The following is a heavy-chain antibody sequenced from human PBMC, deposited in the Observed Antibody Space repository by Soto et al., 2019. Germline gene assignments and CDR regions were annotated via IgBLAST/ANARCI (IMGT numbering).Heavy chain of an antibody. CDR3: ARDLWGYCGTDCYPLDV. Sequence: SETLSLTCTVSGGSISGYYWSWIRQPPGKGLEWIGYMYNTGSTVYNPSFKSRVTISVDTSKNQFSLKLNSVTAADTAVYYCARDLWGYCGTDCYPLDVRGPGTTVT. D-gene: IGHD2-21*02. J-gene: IGHJ6*02. CDR1: GGSISGYY. V-gene: IGHV4-59*01. CDR2: MYNTGST.